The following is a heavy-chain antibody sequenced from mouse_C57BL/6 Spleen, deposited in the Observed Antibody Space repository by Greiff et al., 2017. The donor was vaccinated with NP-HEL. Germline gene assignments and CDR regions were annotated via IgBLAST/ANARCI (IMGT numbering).Heavy chain of an antibody. CDR3: ARDDGSSPTVFAY. J-gene: IGHJ3*01. V-gene: IGHV1-72*01. CDR1: GYTFTSYW. CDR2: IDPNSGGT. D-gene: IGHD1-1*01. Sequence: VQLQQSGAELVKPGASVKLSCKASGYTFTSYWMHWVKQRPGRGLEWIGRIDPNSGGTKYNEKFKSKATLTVDKPSSTAYMQLSSMTSEDSAVYYCARDDGSSPTVFAYWGQGTLVTVSA.